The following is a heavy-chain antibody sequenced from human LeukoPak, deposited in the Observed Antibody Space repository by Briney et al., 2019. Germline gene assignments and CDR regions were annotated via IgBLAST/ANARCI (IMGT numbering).Heavy chain of an antibody. J-gene: IGHJ4*02. CDR2: ISSSSSYI. Sequence: PGGSLRLSCAASGFTFSSYSMNWVRQAPGKGLEWVSSISSSSSYIYYADSVKGRFTISRDNAKNSLYLQMNSLRAEDTAVYYCARDQAGVVPAAITIDYWGQGTLVTVSS. V-gene: IGHV3-21*01. CDR3: ARDQAGVVPAAITIDY. D-gene: IGHD2-2*01. CDR1: GFTFSSYS.